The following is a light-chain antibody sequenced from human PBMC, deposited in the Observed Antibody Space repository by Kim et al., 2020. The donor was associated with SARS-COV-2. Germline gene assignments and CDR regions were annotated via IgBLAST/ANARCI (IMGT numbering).Light chain of an antibody. CDR2: AAS. CDR3: QQLNSYPLT. J-gene: IGKJ4*01. Sequence: IQLTQYPSSLSASVGDRVTITCRASQGISSYLAWYQQKPGKAPKLLIYAASTLQSGVPSRFSGSGSGTDFTLTINSLQPEDFATYYCQQLNSYPLTFGGGTKLEI. CDR1: QGISSY. V-gene: IGKV1-9*01.